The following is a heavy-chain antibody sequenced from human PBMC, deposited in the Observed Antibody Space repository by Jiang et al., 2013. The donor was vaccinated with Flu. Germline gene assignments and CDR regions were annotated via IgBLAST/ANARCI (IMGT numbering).Heavy chain of an antibody. D-gene: IGHD3-10*01. CDR1: GFSLSTSGMC. J-gene: IGHJ4*02. Sequence: KPTQTLTLTCTFSGFSLSTSGMCVSWIRQPPGKALEWLARIDWDDDKYYSTSLKTRLTISKDTSKNQVVLTMTNMDPVDTATYYCARIGGLRGMVREYYFDYWGQGTL. CDR2: IDWDDDK. CDR3: ARIGGLRGMVREYYFDY. V-gene: IGHV2-70*11.